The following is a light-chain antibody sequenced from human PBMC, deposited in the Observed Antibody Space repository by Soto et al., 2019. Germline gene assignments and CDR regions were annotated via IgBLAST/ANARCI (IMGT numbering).Light chain of an antibody. CDR3: QHYGSSSWT. V-gene: IGKV3-20*01. J-gene: IGKJ1*01. Sequence: EIVLTQSPGTLSLSPGERATLSCRASQSISSSDLAWYQHRPGQAPRLLIYAASSRATGIPVRFSGSGSGTDFTLSISRLEPEDFAVYYCQHYGSSSWTFGQGTKVDTK. CDR2: AAS. CDR1: QSISSSD.